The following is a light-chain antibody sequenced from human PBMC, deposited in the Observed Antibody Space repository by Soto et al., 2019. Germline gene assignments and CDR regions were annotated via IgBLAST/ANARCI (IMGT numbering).Light chain of an antibody. CDR1: QSVSSSS. CDR2: AAS. J-gene: IGKJ2*01. CDR3: QQYVGSTAIWT. Sequence: EIVLTQSPGTLSLSPGERATLSCRASQSVSSSSLAWYQQKPGQAPRLLIYAASRRASGIPGRFSGSGSGTDFTLTISRLEPEDFAVYYCQQYVGSTAIWTFGQGTKLEIK. V-gene: IGKV3-20*01.